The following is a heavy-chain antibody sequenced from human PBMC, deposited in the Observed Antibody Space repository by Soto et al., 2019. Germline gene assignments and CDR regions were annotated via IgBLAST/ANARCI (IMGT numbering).Heavy chain of an antibody. D-gene: IGHD2-15*01. CDR3: ARGPFSVVVAATPGASYYGMDV. J-gene: IGHJ6*02. CDR2: MNPNSGNT. V-gene: IGHV1-8*01. CDR1: GYTFTSYD. Sequence: QVQLVQSGAEVKKPGASVKVSCKASGYTFTSYDINWVRQATGQGLEWMGWMNPNSGNTGYAQKFQGRVTMTRNTSISTAYMELSSLRSEDTAVYYCARGPFSVVVAATPGASYYGMDVWGQGTTVTVSS.